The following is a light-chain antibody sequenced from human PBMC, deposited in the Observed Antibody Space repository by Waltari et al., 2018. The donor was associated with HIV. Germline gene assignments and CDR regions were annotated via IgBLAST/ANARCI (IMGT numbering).Light chain of an antibody. V-gene: IGLV1-44*01. CDR2: RNH. CDR3: AAWDASLHVL. J-gene: IGLJ2*01. Sequence: QSVLTQPPSASGTLGQAVTISCFGSTSNIGSNTVNWYQHLPGAAPKLIIFRNHQRPAGVPDRFSGSQSGTSAFLTITGLRSGDEATYYCAAWDASLHVLFGGGTQLTVV. CDR1: TSNIGSNT.